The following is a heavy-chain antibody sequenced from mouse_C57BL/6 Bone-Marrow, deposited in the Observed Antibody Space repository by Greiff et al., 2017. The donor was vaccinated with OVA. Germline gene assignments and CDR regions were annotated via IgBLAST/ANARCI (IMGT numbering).Heavy chain of an antibody. D-gene: IGHD2-5*01. J-gene: IGHJ4*01. CDR2: IDPETGGT. Sequence: QVHVKQYGAELVRPGASVTLSCKASGYTFTDYEMHWVKQTPVHGLEWIGAIDPETGGTAYNQKFKGKAILTADKSSSTAYMELRSLTSEDSAVYYCTRGYSNYYAMDYWGQGTSVTVSS. CDR1: GYTFTDYE. CDR3: TRGYSNYYAMDY. V-gene: IGHV1-15*01.